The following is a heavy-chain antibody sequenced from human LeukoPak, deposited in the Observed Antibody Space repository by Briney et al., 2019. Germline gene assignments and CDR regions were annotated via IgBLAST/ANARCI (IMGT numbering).Heavy chain of an antibody. V-gene: IGHV4-34*01. J-gene: IGHJ5*02. CDR1: GGSFSGYY. Sequence: KSSETLSLTCAVYGGSFSGYYWSWIRQPPGKGLEWIGEINHSGSTNYNPSLKSRVTISVDTSKNQFSLKLSSVTAADTAVYYCARHGGLVGATTYFGFDPWGQGTLVTVSS. CDR2: INHSGST. CDR3: ARHGGLVGATTYFGFDP. D-gene: IGHD1-26*01.